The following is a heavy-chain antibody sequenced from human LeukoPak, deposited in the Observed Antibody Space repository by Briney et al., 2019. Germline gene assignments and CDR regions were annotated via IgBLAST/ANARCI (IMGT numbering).Heavy chain of an antibody. V-gene: IGHV4-59*08. CDR3: ARHVIDSSGQDDY. J-gene: IGHJ4*02. CDR1: GGSISSYY. Sequence: PSETLSLTCTVSGGSISSYYWSWIRQPPGKGLEWIGYIYYSGSTNYNPSLKSRVTISVDTSKNQFSLKLSSVTAADTAVYYCARHVIDSSGQDDYWGQGTLVTVSS. CDR2: IYYSGST. D-gene: IGHD3-22*01.